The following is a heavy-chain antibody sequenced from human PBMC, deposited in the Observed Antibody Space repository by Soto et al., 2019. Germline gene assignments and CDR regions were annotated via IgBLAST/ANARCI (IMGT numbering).Heavy chain of an antibody. D-gene: IGHD1-1*01. CDR2: SA. CDR1: GGTFSIYT. CDR3: ARDGSTTFDY. Sequence: QVQLVQSGAEVKKPGSSVKVSCKASGGTFSIYTISWVRQAPGQGLEWMGGSANSAQKFQGRLTVTADESTSTVYLELSSLTSEDTAVYYCARDGSTTFDYWGQGTLVTVSS. J-gene: IGHJ4*02. V-gene: IGHV1-69*01.